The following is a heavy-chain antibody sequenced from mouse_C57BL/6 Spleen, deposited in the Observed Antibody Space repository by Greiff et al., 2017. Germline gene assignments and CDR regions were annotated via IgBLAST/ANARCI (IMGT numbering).Heavy chain of an antibody. CDR1: GFTFSDYY. CDR2: INYDGSST. D-gene: IGHD1-2*01. CDR3: ARDRLDHYFDY. V-gene: IGHV5-16*01. J-gene: IGHJ2*01. Sequence: EVMLVESEGGLVQPGSSMKLSCTASGFTFSDYYMAWVRQVPEKGLEWVANINYDGSSTYYLDSLKSRFIISRDNAKNILYLQMSSLKSEDTATYYCARDRLDHYFDYWGQGTTLTVSS.